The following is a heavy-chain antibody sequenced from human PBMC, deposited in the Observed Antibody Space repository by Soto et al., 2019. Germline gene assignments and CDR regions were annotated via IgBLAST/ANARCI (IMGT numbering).Heavy chain of an antibody. Sequence: QVHLVQSGAEVKKPGASVKVSCKGSGYAFTTYGITWVRQAPGQGLEWMGWISAHNGNTNYAQKLQGRVTVTRDASTSTAYMELRSLRSDDTAVYYCARGGYGDYWGQGAVVTVSS. D-gene: IGHD1-1*01. CDR1: GYAFTTYG. J-gene: IGHJ4*02. CDR3: ARGGYGDY. CDR2: ISAHNGNT. V-gene: IGHV1-18*01.